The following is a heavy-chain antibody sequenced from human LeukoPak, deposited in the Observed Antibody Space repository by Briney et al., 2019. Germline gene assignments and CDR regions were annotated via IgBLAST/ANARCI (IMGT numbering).Heavy chain of an antibody. D-gene: IGHD3-22*01. CDR3: VRDVNYYDSSGKIDY. V-gene: IGHV3-21*01. Sequence: GGSLRLSCAASGFTFSSYTMNWVRQAPGKGLEWVSIISSGSSYIHYADSVKGRFTISRDNAKNSLYLQMNSLRAEDTAVYYCVRDVNYYDSSGKIDYWGQGTLVAVSS. J-gene: IGHJ4*02. CDR2: ISSGSSYI. CDR1: GFTFSSYT.